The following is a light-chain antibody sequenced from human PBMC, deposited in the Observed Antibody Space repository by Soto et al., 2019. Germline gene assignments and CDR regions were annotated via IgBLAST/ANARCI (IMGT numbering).Light chain of an antibody. CDR3: LQDYNYPLT. J-gene: IGKJ1*01. CDR2: AAS. Sequence: GDIVTITCRASQTISTWMAWYQQKPGKAPKLLIYAASSLQSGVPSRFSGSGSGTDFTLTISSLQPEDFATYYCLQDYNYPLTFGQGTKVDIK. V-gene: IGKV1-6*01. CDR1: QTISTW.